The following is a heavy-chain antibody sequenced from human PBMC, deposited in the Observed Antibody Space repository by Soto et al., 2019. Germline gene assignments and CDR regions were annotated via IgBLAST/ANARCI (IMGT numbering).Heavy chain of an antibody. D-gene: IGHD2-15*01. J-gene: IGHJ4*02. CDR1: GYTFTSYA. CDR2: INAGNGNT. Sequence: ASVKVSCKASGYTFTSYAMHWVRQAPGQRLEWMGWINAGNGNTKYSQKFQGRVTITRDTSASTAYMELSSLRSEDTAVYYCARDGCSGGSCTPLGYWGQGTLVTVS. V-gene: IGHV1-3*01. CDR3: ARDGCSGGSCTPLGY.